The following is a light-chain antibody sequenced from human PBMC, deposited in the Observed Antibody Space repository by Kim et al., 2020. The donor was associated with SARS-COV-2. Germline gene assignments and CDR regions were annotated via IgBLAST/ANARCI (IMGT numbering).Light chain of an antibody. J-gene: IGKJ2*01. CDR3: QQYNDWPPSYT. CDR1: QSIRSN. CDR2: GAS. Sequence: EIVMTQSPATLSASPGERATLSCRASQSIRSNLAWFQQKPGQGPRLLIYGASTRATGIPARFSGTGSGTEFTLTISSLQSEDFAVYYCQQYNDWPPSYTFGQGTKLEI. V-gene: IGKV3-15*01.